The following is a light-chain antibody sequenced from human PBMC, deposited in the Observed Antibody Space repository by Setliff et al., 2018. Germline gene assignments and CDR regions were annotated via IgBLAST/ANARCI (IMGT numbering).Light chain of an antibody. CDR1: SSNIGAGYD. CDR3: QSYDSSLREI. Sequence: QSVLSPPPSVSGAPVQRVTISCTGSSSNIGAGYDVHWYQQLPGTAPKLLIYGNSNRPSGVPDRFSGSKSGTSASLAITGLQAADEADYYWQSYDSSLREIVGTGTKGTVL. J-gene: IGLJ1*01. V-gene: IGLV1-40*01. CDR2: GNS.